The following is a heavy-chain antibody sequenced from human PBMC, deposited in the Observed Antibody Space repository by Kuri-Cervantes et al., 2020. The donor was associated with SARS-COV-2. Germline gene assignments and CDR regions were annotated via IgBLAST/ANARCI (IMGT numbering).Heavy chain of an antibody. Sequence: GESLKISCAASGFTFSSYAMSWVRQAPGKGLEWVAVISYDGSNKYYADSVKGRFTISRDNSKNTLYLQMNSLRAEDTAVYYCARDGIGFDPWGQGTLVTVSS. V-gene: IGHV3-30-3*01. D-gene: IGHD2-21*01. CDR3: ARDGIGFDP. CDR1: GFTFSSYA. CDR2: ISYDGSNK. J-gene: IGHJ5*02.